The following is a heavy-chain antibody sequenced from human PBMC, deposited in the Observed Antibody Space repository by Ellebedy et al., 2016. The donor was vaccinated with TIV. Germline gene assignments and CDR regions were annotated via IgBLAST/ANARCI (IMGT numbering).Heavy chain of an antibody. J-gene: IGHJ3*02. CDR1: GGSISSSSYY. CDR3: RVVPAAKGDDAFDI. CDR2: IYYSGST. Sequence: MPSETLSLTCTVSGGSISSSSYYWGWIRQPPGKGLEWIGSIYYSGSTYYNPSLKSRVTISVDTSKNQFSLKLSSVTAADTAVYYCRVVPAAKGDDAFDIWGQGTMVTVSS. D-gene: IGHD2-2*01. V-gene: IGHV4-39*01.